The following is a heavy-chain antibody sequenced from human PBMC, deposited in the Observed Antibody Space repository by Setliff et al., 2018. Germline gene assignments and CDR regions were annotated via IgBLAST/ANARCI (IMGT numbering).Heavy chain of an antibody. J-gene: IGHJ6*03. D-gene: IGHD2-2*01. CDR1: GFIFSTYW. CDR3: ARVDAPIAPPHANYMDV. CDR2: IKQDGSEK. Sequence: LSLSCAASGFIFSTYWMSWVRQAPGKGLEWVANIKQDGSEKFYADSVKGRFTISRDNSKNTLYLQMNSLRAEDTAVYYCARVDAPIAPPHANYMDVWGKGTTVTVSS. V-gene: IGHV3-7*01.